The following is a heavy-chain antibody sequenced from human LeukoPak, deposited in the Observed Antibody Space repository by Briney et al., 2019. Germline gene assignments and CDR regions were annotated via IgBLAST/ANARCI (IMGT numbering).Heavy chain of an antibody. D-gene: IGHD6-13*01. V-gene: IGHV1-2*02. J-gene: IGHJ3*02. CDR1: GYTFTGYY. CDR2: INPNTGGT. CDR3: ARGGVAAAGPYAFDI. Sequence: ASVKVSCKASGYTFTGYYMHCVRQAPGQGLEWMGWINPNTGGTNYAQKFQGRVTMTRDTSISTAYMELSRLTSDDTAFYYCARGGVAAAGPYAFDIWGKGTMVTVSS.